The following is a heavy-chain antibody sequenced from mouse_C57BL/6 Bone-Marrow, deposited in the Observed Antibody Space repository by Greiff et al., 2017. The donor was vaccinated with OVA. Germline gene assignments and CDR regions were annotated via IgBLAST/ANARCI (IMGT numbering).Heavy chain of an antibody. CDR3: ARWDGRRDAMDY. V-gene: IGHV1-26*01. CDR2: INPNNGGT. Sequence: EVQLQQSGPELVKPGASVKISCKASGYTFTDYYMNWVKQSHGKSLEWIGDINPNNGGTSYNQKFKGKATLTVDKSSSTAYMELRSLTSEDSAVYYCARWDGRRDAMDYWGQGTSVTVSS. D-gene: IGHD1-1*02. CDR1: GYTFTDYY. J-gene: IGHJ4*01.